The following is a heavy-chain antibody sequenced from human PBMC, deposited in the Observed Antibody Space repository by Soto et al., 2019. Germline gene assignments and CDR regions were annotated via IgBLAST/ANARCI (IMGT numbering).Heavy chain of an antibody. D-gene: IGHD2-21*02. CDR3: ARGGHVVVVTAALDY. J-gene: IGHJ4*02. Sequence: QVQLMQSGAEVKKPGASVKVSCKASGDTFTEYYIHWVRQAPGQGLEWMGTVNPSGGHTTYAQHFLGRVTMTRDTATSTRYMALTGLTSEDTAVYYCARGGHVVVVTAALDYWGQGTLVTVSS. CDR2: VNPSGGHT. CDR1: GDTFTEYY. V-gene: IGHV1-46*01.